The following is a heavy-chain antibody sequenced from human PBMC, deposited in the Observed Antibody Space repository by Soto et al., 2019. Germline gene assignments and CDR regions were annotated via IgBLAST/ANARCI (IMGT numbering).Heavy chain of an antibody. Sequence: GGSLRLSCTASGFTFGDYAMSWVRQAPGKGLEWVGFIRSKAYGGTTEYAASVKGRFTISRDDSKSIAYLQMNGLKTEDTAVYYCTREGYSSSTYYYYYGMDVWGQGTTVTVSS. CDR1: GFTFGDYA. CDR3: TREGYSSSTYYYYYGMDV. D-gene: IGHD6-6*01. V-gene: IGHV3-49*04. CDR2: IRSKAYGGTT. J-gene: IGHJ6*02.